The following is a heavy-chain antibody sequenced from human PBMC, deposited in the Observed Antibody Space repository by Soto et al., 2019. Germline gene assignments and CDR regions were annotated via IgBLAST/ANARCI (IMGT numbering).Heavy chain of an antibody. J-gene: IGHJ5*02. CDR1: GGSFSGYY. V-gene: IGHV4-34*01. CDR2: INHSGST. Sequence: SETLSLTCAVYGGSFSGYYWSWIRQPPGKGLEWIGEINHSGSTNYNPSLKSRVTISVDTSKNQFSLKLSSVTAADTAVYYCARGLTSRTTQYSSYRTRYWFDPWGQGTLVTVSS. D-gene: IGHD5-12*01. CDR3: ARGLTSRTTQYSSYRTRYWFDP.